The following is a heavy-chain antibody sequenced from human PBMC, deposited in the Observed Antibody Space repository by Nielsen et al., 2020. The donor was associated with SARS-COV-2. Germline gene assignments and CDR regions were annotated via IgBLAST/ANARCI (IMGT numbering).Heavy chain of an antibody. J-gene: IGHJ5*02. CDR3: ARYNWSDGGFYP. V-gene: IGHV4-30-4*02. D-gene: IGHD1-1*01. CDR2: IYYSGST. Sequence: SETLSLTCTVSGGSISSGDYYWSWIRQPPGKGLEWIGYIYYSGSTYYNPSLKSRVTISVDTSKNQVSLRLSSVTAADTAVYFCARYNWSDGGFYPWGQGTLVTVSS. CDR1: GGSISSGDYY.